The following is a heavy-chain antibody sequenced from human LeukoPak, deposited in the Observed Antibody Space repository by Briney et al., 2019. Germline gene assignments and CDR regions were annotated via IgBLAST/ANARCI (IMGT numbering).Heavy chain of an antibody. J-gene: IGHJ4*02. CDR3: ARGGSSRWFDY. CDR1: GGSISSYY. D-gene: IGHD6-13*01. Sequence: SETRSLTCTVSGGSISSYYWSWIRQPPGKGLEWIGYIYYSGSTYYNPSLKSRVTISVDTSNNQFSLKLSSVTAADTAVYYCARGGSSRWFDYWGQGTLVTVSS. CDR2: IYYSGST. V-gene: IGHV4-59*06.